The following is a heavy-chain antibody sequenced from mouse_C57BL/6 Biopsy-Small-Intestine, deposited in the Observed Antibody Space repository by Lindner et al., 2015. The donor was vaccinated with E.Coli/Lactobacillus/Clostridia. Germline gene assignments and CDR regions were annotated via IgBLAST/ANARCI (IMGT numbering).Heavy chain of an antibody. V-gene: IGHV1-42*01. CDR3: ARSGDGYYMGYFDY. D-gene: IGHD2-3*01. CDR1: GYSFTGYY. CDR2: INPSTGGT. Sequence: VQLQESGPELVKPGASVKISCKASGYSFTGYYMHWVKQSPEKSLEWIGEINPSTGGTTYNQKFKAKATLTVDKSSSTAYMQLKSLTSEDSAVYYCARSGDGYYMGYFDYWGQGTTLTVSS. J-gene: IGHJ2*01.